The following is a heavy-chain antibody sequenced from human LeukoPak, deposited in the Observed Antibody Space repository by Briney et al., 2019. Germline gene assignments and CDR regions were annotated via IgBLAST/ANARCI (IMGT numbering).Heavy chain of an antibody. CDR3: ASVKPESIAARHGGVFDY. CDR2: IIPIFGTA. J-gene: IGHJ4*02. CDR1: GGTFSSYA. D-gene: IGHD6-6*01. V-gene: IGHV1-69*13. Sequence: ASVKVSCKASGGTFSSYAISWVRQAPGQGLEWMGGIIPIFGTANYAQKFQGRVTITADESTSTAYMELSSLRSEDTAVYYCASVKPESIAARHGGVFDYWGQGTLVTVSS.